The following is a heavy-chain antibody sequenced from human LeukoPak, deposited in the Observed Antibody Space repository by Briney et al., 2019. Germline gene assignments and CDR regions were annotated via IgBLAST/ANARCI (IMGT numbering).Heavy chain of an antibody. V-gene: IGHV3-21*01. J-gene: IGHJ4*02. D-gene: IGHD6-13*01. CDR3: ARDRESSSWFDY. CDR2: ISSSSSYI. CDR1: GFTFSSYN. Sequence: PGGSLRLSCAASGFTFSSYNMNWVRQAPGKGLEWVSSISSSSSYIYYADSVKGRFTISRDNAKNSLYLQMSSLRAEDTAVYYCARDRESSSWFDYWGQGTLVTVSS.